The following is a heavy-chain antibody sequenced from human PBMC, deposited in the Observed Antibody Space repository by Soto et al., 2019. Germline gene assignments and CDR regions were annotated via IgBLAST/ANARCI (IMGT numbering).Heavy chain of an antibody. Sequence: PGGSLRLSCAASGFTFDDYAMHWVRQAPGKGLEWVSGISWNSGSIGYADSVKGRFTISRDNAKNSLYLQMNSLRAEDTALYYCAKDIRDAWFGERSYYYMDVWGKGTTVTVSS. CDR2: ISWNSGSI. CDR1: GFTFDDYA. D-gene: IGHD3-10*01. V-gene: IGHV3-9*01. J-gene: IGHJ6*03. CDR3: AKDIRDAWFGERSYYYMDV.